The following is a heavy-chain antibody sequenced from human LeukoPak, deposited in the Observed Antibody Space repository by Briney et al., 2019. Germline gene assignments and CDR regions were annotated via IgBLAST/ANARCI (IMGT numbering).Heavy chain of an antibody. J-gene: IGHJ4*02. V-gene: IGHV3-53*01. Sequence: VGSLRLSCAASVLTVSSNYITCVRQAPGKGLEWGSVIYSGGSTYYADSVKGRFTISRDNSQNTLYLQMNSLPDEDTAVYYCAKDRRVLRYLDWLSPLDYWGQGTLVTVSS. CDR3: AKDRRVLRYLDWLSPLDY. D-gene: IGHD3-9*01. CDR1: VLTVSSNY. CDR2: IYSGGST.